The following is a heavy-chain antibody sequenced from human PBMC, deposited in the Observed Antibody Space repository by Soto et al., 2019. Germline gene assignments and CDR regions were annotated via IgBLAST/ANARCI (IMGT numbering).Heavy chain of an antibody. CDR2: INHSGST. Sequence: SETQSLTCAVYGGYFIGYCGSWISKQTGKGLEWIGEINHSGSTNYNPSLKSRVTISVDTSKNQFSLKLSSVTAADTAVYYCARGPGYCSSTSCPHRFRYFQRWGQGTQVTVSS. J-gene: IGHJ1*01. CDR1: GGYFIGYC. CDR3: ARGPGYCSSTSCPHRFRYFQR. D-gene: IGHD2-2*01. V-gene: IGHV4-34*01.